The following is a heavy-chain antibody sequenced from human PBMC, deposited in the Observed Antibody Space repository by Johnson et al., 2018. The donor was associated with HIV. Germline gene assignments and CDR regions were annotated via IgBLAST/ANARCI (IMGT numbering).Heavy chain of an antibody. V-gene: IGHV3-30*03. CDR1: GFTFSSYG. CDR3: ARDLYPFGPVQAFDI. Sequence: QVQLVESGGGVVQPGRSLRLSCAASGFTFSSYGMHWVRQAPGKGLEWVAVISCDGSNKDYADSVKGRLNISREHSKNTRYLQMNNLRAEETAVYYCARDLYPFGPVQAFDIWGQGTMVTVSS. CDR2: ISCDGSNK. D-gene: IGHD3-10*01. J-gene: IGHJ3*02.